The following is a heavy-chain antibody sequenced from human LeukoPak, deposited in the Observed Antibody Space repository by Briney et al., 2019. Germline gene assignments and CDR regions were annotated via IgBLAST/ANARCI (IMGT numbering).Heavy chain of an antibody. D-gene: IGHD3-16*02. J-gene: IGHJ4*02. CDR1: GYTFTRYY. V-gene: IGHV1-46*01. CDR2: INPISGAT. CDR3: ARLPYRDGVAQDY. Sequence: ASVKVSCKTSGYTFTRYYMQWVRQAPGHGLEWMGIINPISGATDYAQKFQGRVTMTRDTSTSTVYMEPSSLRSEDTAMYYCARLPYRDGVAQDYWGQGTLVTVSP.